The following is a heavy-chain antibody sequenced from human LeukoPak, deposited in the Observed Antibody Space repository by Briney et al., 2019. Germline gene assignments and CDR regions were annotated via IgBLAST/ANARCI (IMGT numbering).Heavy chain of an antibody. CDR3: ARNLIPEQLVVNF. CDR2: IYYTGST. Sequence: SETLSLTCTVSGGSISNYYWNWIRQPPGQGLEWIGYIYYTGSTNYNPSLKSRVTMSVDTSKNQFSLNLQSVTPEDTAVYYCARNLIPEQLVVNFWGQGTLVTVSS. J-gene: IGHJ4*02. V-gene: IGHV4-59*01. CDR1: GGSISNYY. D-gene: IGHD6-13*01.